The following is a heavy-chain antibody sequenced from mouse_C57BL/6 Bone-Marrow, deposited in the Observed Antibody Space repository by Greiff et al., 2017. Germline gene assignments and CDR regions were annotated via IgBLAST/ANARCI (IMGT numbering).Heavy chain of an antibody. J-gene: IGHJ3*01. Sequence: EVQLQQSGPGLVKPSQSLSLTCSVTGYSITSGYYWNWIRQFPGNKLEWMGYISYDGSNNYNPSLKNRISITRDTSKNQFFLKLNSVTTEDTATYYCARGMAYWGQGTLVTVSA. V-gene: IGHV3-6*01. CDR3: ARGMAY. CDR2: ISYDGSN. CDR1: GYSITSGYY.